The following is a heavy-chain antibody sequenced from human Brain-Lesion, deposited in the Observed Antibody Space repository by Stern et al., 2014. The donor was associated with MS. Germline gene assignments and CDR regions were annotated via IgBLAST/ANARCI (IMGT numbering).Heavy chain of an antibody. CDR1: GYIFTGYY. D-gene: IGHD3-3*01. Sequence: VQLVESGAEVKKPGASVKVSCKTSGYIFTGYYIHWVRQAPGQGLEWMAWINPNTGGTKNAQKFQGRVTMSRDTSINTAYVELSSLTSDDTAVYYCARDQRGITIFGVVTDYYYLGMDVWGQGTTVTVSS. CDR3: ARDQRGITIFGVVTDYYYLGMDV. CDR2: INPNTGGT. V-gene: IGHV1-2*02. J-gene: IGHJ6*02.